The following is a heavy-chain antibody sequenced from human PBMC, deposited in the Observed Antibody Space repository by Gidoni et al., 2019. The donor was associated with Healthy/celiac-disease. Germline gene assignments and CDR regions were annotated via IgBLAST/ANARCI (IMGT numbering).Heavy chain of an antibody. J-gene: IGHJ5*02. V-gene: IGHV3-73*01. Sequence: EVQLVESGGGLVQPGGSLTLSCAASGFTFSGSAMHWVRQASGKGLEWVGRIRSKANSYATAYAASVKGRFTISRDDSKNTAYLQMNSLKTEDTAVYYCTRPHYGVSYNWFDPWGQGTLVTISS. CDR3: TRPHYGVSYNWFDP. D-gene: IGHD4-17*01. CDR2: IRSKANSYAT. CDR1: GFTFSGSA.